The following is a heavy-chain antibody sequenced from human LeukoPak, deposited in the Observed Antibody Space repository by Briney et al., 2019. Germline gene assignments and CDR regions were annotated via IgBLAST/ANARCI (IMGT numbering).Heavy chain of an antibody. D-gene: IGHD5-18*01. V-gene: IGHV1-69*05. CDR3: ARDDRYSYGFDY. Sequence: GASVKVSCKASGGTFSSYAISWVRQAPGQGLEWMGRIIPIFGTANYAQNFQGRVTITTDESTSTAYMELSSLRSEDTAVYYCARDDRYSYGFDYWGQGTLVTVSS. CDR1: GGTFSSYA. J-gene: IGHJ4*02. CDR2: IIPIFGTA.